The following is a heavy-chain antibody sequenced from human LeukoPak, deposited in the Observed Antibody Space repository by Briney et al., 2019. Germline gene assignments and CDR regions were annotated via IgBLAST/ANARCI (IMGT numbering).Heavy chain of an antibody. J-gene: IGHJ4*02. CDR3: ETTVTTAGDYFDY. CDR2: INPNSGGT. CDR1: GYTFTGYY. Sequence: ASVKVSCKASGYTFTGYYMHWVRQAPGQGLEWMGRINPNSGGTNYAQKFQGRVTMTRDTSISTAYMELSRLRSDDTAVYYCETTVTTAGDYFDYWGQGTLVTVSS. V-gene: IGHV1-2*06. D-gene: IGHD4-17*01.